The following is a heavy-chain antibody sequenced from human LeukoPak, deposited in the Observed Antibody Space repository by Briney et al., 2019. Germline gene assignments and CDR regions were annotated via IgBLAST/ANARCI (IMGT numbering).Heavy chain of an antibody. J-gene: IGHJ2*01. CDR1: GGSFSGYY. Sequence: SETLSLTCAVYGGSFSGYYWSWIRQPPGKGLGWIGEIKHSGNTNYNPSLKSRVTISVDTSKNQFSLKLSSVAAADTAVYYCARRRRSITMVRGVMTPSWYFDLWGRGTLVTVSS. D-gene: IGHD3-10*01. CDR3: ARRRRSITMVRGVMTPSWYFDL. CDR2: IKHSGNT. V-gene: IGHV4-34*01.